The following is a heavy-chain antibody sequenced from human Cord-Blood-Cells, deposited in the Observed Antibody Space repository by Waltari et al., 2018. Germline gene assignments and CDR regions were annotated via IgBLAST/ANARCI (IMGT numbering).Heavy chain of an antibody. CDR3: ARGDYYGSGSYYKFVY. J-gene: IGHJ4*01. CDR2: IYYSGST. V-gene: IGHV4-31*03. D-gene: IGHD3-10*01. Sequence: QVQLQESGPGLVKPSQTLSLTCTVSGGSISSGGYYWSCIRQHPGKGLEWIGYIYYSGSTYYNPSLKSRVTISVDTSKNQFSLKLSSVTAADTAVYYCARGDYYGSGSYYKFVYWGHGTLVTVSS. CDR1: GGSISSGGYY.